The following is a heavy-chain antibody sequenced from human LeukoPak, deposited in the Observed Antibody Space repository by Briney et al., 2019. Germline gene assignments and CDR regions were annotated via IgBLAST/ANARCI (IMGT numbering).Heavy chain of an antibody. J-gene: IGHJ3*01. D-gene: IGHD1-1*01. CDR3: ARSAGAGTPDPLDV. V-gene: IGHV3-30*03. CDR2: IAYDGTNK. Sequence: GGSLGLSCSASGFIFKSYSLHWVRQAPGKGLEWVASIAYDGTNKYGDSVKGRFTISRDNSKNTLYVQMNRLNSEDTPVYYCARSAGAGTPDPLDVWGQGTMVTVSS. CDR1: GFIFKSYS.